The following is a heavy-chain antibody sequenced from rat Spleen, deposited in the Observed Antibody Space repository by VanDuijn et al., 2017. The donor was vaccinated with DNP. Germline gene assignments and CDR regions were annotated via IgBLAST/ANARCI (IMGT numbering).Heavy chain of an antibody. CDR3: ATDWSYYYSIFDY. V-gene: IGHV5-31*01. CDR2: ISTGGGNT. D-gene: IGHD1-2*01. Sequence: EVQLVESGGGPVQPGRSLKLSCVASGFIFSNYWMTWIRQAPGKGLEWVASISTGGGNTYYRDSVKGRFTISRDNAKSTLYLQMDSLRSEDTATYYCATDWSYYYSIFDYWGQGVMVTVSS. J-gene: IGHJ2*01. CDR1: GFIFSNYW.